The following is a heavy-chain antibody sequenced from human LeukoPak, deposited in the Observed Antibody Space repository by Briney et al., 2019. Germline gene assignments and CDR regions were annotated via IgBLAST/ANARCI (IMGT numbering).Heavy chain of an antibody. CDR2: IYTTGSTTGST. D-gene: IGHD5-12*01. V-gene: IGHV4-4*07. Sequence: SETLSLTCTVSGGSISSYYWNWIRQPAGKGLEWIGRIYTTGSTTGSTNYNPSLKSRITISVDKSKNLFSLKLSSVTAADAGVYHCARRHLEGYNAYGLFDYWSQGTLVTVSS. J-gene: IGHJ4*02. CDR1: GGSISSYY. CDR3: ARRHLEGYNAYGLFDY.